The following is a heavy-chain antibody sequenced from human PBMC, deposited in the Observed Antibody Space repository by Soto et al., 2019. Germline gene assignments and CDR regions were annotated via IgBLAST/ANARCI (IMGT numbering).Heavy chain of an antibody. CDR3: ARKDTYCTNGVCYRTHDAFDI. D-gene: IGHD2-8*01. CDR2: IIPIFGTA. Sequence: QVQLVQSGAEVKKPGSSVKVSCKAYGGTFSSYAISWVRQAPGQGLEWMGGIIPIFGTANYAQKFQGRVTITADESTSTAYMELSSLRSEDTAVYYCARKDTYCTNGVCYRTHDAFDIWGQGTMVTVSS. J-gene: IGHJ3*02. V-gene: IGHV1-69*12. CDR1: GGTFSSYA.